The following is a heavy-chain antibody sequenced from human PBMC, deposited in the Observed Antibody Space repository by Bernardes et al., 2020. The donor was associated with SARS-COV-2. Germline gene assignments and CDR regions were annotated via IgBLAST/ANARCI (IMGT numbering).Heavy chain of an antibody. D-gene: IGHD6-19*01. V-gene: IGHV4-39*01. CDR1: GGSISSSSYY. J-gene: IGHJ6*02. CDR3: ARQYSSGWYWGYGMDG. Sequence: SETLSLTCTVSGGSISSSSYYWGWIRQSPGKGLEWIGSIYYRGRTHYNPSLKSRVTISVDTSKNHFSLKLSSVTAADTAVYYCARQYSSGWYWGYGMDGWGQGTTVTVSS. CDR2: IYYRGRT.